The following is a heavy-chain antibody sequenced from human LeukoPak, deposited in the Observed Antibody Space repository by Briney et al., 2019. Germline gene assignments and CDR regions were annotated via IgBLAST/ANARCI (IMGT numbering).Heavy chain of an antibody. CDR1: GFTFSSYS. D-gene: IGHD6-19*01. J-gene: IGHJ4*02. V-gene: IGHV3-21*04. CDR3: ARRSIAVAGTAYFDY. CDR2: ISSSSSYI. Sequence: PGGSLRLSCAASGFTFSSYSMNWVRQAPGKGLEWVSSISSSSSYIYYADSVKGRFTISRDNAKNSLYLQMNSLRAEDTAVYYCARRSIAVAGTAYFDYWGQGTLVTVSS.